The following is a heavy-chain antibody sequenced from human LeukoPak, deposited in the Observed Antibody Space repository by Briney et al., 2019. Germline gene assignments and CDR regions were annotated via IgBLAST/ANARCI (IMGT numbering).Heavy chain of an antibody. CDR3: ARSQTTVVTPGSFDI. CDR2: IYHSGST. Sequence: KPSETLSLTCAVSGGSISSGGYSWSWIRQPPGKGLEWIGYIYHSGSTYYNPSLKSRVTISVDRSKNQFSLKLSPVTAADTAVYYCARSQTTVVTPGSFDIWGQGTMVTVSS. CDR1: GGSISSGGYS. V-gene: IGHV4-30-2*01. J-gene: IGHJ3*02. D-gene: IGHD4-23*01.